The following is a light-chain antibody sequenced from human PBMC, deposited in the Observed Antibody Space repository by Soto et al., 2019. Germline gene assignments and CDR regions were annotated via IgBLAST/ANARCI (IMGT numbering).Light chain of an antibody. V-gene: IGKV1-27*01. Sequence: QMTQSPSSLSASVGDRVIITCRASQGIDNYLAWYQQRPGKVPKLLIYAASTLQSGVPSRFSGSGSGTEFTLTISSLQPEDVASYYCQKYEGVPLTFGGGTKVDIK. CDR3: QKYEGVPLT. CDR1: QGIDNY. CDR2: AAS. J-gene: IGKJ4*01.